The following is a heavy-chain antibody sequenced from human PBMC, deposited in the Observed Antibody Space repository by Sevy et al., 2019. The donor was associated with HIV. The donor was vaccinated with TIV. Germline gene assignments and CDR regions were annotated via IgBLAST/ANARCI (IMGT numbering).Heavy chain of an antibody. V-gene: IGHV1-18*01. CDR3: ARAPSGSQGPGQYFQH. D-gene: IGHD1-26*01. Sequence: ASVKVSCKASGYTFTSYRITWVRQAPGQGLEWMGWISTYNTNYVEKLQGRVTMTTDTSTSTVYMELRSLRSDDTAVYYCARAPSGSQGPGQYFQHWGQGTLVTVSS. J-gene: IGHJ1*01. CDR2: ISTYNT. CDR1: GYTFTSYR.